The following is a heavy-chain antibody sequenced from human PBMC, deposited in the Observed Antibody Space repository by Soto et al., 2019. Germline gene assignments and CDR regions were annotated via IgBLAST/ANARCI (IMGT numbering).Heavy chain of an antibody. CDR3: ARATADPENEYYYYYYMDV. Sequence: GKGLEWEAVIWYDGSNKYYADSVKGRFTISRDNSKNTLYLQMNSLRAEDTAVYYCARATADPENEYYYYYYMDVWGNGTTVTVSS. D-gene: IGHD1-1*01. CDR2: IWYDGSNK. V-gene: IGHV3-33*01. J-gene: IGHJ6*03.